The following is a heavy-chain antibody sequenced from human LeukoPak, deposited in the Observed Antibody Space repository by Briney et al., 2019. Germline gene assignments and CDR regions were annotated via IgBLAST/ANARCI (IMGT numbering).Heavy chain of an antibody. CDR2: IHHGGTT. CDR3: AKKDYYYMDV. CDR1: GGSITSGNW. J-gene: IGHJ6*03. V-gene: IGHV4-4*02. Sequence: PSETLSLTCAVSGGSITSGNWWNWVRPSPGEGLEWIGEIHHGGTTNYNPSLKRRVTISVDKSKNQFSLKLNSVTAAATAVYYCAKKDYYYMDVWGKGTTVTVSS.